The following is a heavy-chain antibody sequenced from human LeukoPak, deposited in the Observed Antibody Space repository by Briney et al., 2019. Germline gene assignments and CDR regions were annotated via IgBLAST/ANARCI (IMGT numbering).Heavy chain of an antibody. CDR3: AREVPYDDGDSRGLEA. Sequence: PSQTLSLTCTVSGGSISSGGYSWSWIRQHPGKGLEWIGYIYYSGSTYYNPSLKSRVTISVDTSKNQFSLKLSSVTAADTAVYYCAREVPYDDGDSRGLEAWGQGTLVTVSS. J-gene: IGHJ5*02. CDR2: IYYSGST. CDR1: GGSISSGGYS. V-gene: IGHV4-31*03. D-gene: IGHD4-17*01.